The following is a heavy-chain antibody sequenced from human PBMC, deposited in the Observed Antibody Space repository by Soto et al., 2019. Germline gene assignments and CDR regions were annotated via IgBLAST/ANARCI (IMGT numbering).Heavy chain of an antibody. V-gene: IGHV4-34*01. J-gene: IGHJ6*04. Sequence: PSETLSLTCAVYGGSFSGYYWSWIRQPPGKGLEWIGEINHSGSTNYNPSLKSRVTISVDTSKNQFSLKLSSVSAADTAVYYCSALPGYDNVYYYYGMDVWGKGNRIIVSS. CDR1: GGSFSGYY. CDR2: INHSGST. D-gene: IGHD3-9*01. CDR3: SALPGYDNVYYYYGMDV.